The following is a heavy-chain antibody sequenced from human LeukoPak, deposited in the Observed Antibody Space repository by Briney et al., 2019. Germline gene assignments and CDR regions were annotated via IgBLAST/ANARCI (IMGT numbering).Heavy chain of an antibody. V-gene: IGHV4-34*01. Sequence: SETLSLTCAVYGGSFSGYYWSWIRQPPGKGLEWIGEINHSGSTNYNPSLKSRVTISVDTSKNQFSLKLSSVTAADTAVYYCARVVLRFLDSKEGFDYWGQGTLVTVSS. J-gene: IGHJ4*02. D-gene: IGHD3-3*01. CDR2: INHSGST. CDR3: ARVVLRFLDSKEGFDY. CDR1: GGSFSGYY.